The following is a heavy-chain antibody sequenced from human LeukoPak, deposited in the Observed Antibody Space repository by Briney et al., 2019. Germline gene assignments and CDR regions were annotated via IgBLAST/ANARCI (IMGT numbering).Heavy chain of an antibody. CDR1: YGSISDISYY. CDR2: ICYSGRT. V-gene: IGHV4-39*07. J-gene: IGHJ4*02. D-gene: IGHD3-9*01. CDR3: ASAYYDILGGHFDY. Sequence: MSSETLSLTCTVSYGSISDISYYWGWIRQPPGKGLEWIGSICYSGRTYYNSSLKSRVTISVDTSKNQFSLKVTSVTAADTAVYYCASAYYDILGGHFDYWGQGTLVTVSS.